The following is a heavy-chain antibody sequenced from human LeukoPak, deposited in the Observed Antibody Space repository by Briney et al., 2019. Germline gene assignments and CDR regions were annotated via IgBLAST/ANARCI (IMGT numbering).Heavy chain of an antibody. V-gene: IGHV3-23*01. CDR3: AKDADPRPFYFDY. J-gene: IGHJ4*02. CDR2: ISGSGGST. Sequence: PGASLRLSCAASGFTFSSYAMSWVRQAPGKGLEWVSEISGSGGSTYYADSVKGRFTISRDNSKNTLYLQMNGLRVEDTAVYYCAKDADPRPFYFDYWGQGILVTVSS. CDR1: GFTFSSYA.